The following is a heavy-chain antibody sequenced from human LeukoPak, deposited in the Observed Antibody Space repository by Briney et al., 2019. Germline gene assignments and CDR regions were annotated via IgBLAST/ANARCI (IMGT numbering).Heavy chain of an antibody. CDR2: INAGNGNT. CDR3: ARDLLAMVNH. V-gene: IGHV1-3*01. D-gene: IGHD5-18*01. CDR1: GYTFTSYA. Sequence: ASVKVSCKASGYTFTSYAMHWVRQAPGQRLEWMGWINAGNGNTKYSRKFQGRVTITRDTSASTAYMELSSLRAEDTAVYYCARDLLAMVNHWGQGTLVTVSS. J-gene: IGHJ5*02.